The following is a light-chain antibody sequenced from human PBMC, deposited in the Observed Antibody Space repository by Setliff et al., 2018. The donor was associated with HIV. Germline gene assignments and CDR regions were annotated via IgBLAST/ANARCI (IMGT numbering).Light chain of an antibody. J-gene: IGLJ2*01. Sequence: QSVLTQPASVSGSPGQSITISCAGTSSDVGAYNFVSWYQQHPGKAPKLMIYDVSNRPLGVSNRFSGSKSGNTASLTVSGLQPEDESDYYCSSYTSSSTLVFGGGTKVNVL. V-gene: IGLV2-14*01. CDR2: DVS. CDR3: SSYTSSSTLV. CDR1: SSDVGAYNF.